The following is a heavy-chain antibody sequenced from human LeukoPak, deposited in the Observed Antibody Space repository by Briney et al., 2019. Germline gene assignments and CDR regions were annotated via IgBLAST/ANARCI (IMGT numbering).Heavy chain of an antibody. CDR3: AKDRYSGSYYGTFDY. D-gene: IGHD1-26*01. V-gene: IGHV3-30*18. CDR1: GFTFSSYG. Sequence: GGSLRPSCAASGFTFSSYGMHWVRQAPGKGLEWVAVISYDGSNKYYADSVKGRFTISRDNSKNTLYLQMNSLRAEDTAVYYCAKDRYSGSYYGTFDYWGQGTLVTVSS. J-gene: IGHJ4*02. CDR2: ISYDGSNK.